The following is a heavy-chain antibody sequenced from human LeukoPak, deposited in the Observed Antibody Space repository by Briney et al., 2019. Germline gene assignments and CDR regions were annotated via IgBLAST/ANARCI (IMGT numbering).Heavy chain of an antibody. J-gene: IGHJ4*02. V-gene: IGHV4-34*01. Sequence: SETLSLTCAVYGGSFSVYYWSWIRQPPGKGLEWIGEINHSGSTNYNPSLKSRVTISVDTSKNQFSLKLSSVTAADTAVYYCARGVSTWGSSGWLLGGYYFDYWGQGTLVTVSS. CDR1: GGSFSVYY. D-gene: IGHD6-19*01. CDR2: INHSGST. CDR3: ARGVSTWGSSGWLLGGYYFDY.